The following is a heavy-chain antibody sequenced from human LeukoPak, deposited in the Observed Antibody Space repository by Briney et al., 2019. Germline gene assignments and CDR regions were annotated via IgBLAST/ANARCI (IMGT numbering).Heavy chain of an antibody. CDR1: GGSFSGYY. D-gene: IGHD2-21*02. V-gene: IGHV4-34*01. CDR2: INHSGST. J-gene: IGHJ4*02. CDR3: ASSVVTANYYYFDY. Sequence: SETLSLTCAVYGGSFSGYYWSWIRQPPGKGLEWIGEINHSGSTNYNPSLKSRVTISVDTSKNQFSLKLSSVTAADTAVYYCASSVVTANYYYFDYWGQGTLVTVSS.